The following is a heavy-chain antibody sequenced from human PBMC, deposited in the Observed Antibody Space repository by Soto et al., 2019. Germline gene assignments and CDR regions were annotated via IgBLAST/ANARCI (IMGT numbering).Heavy chain of an antibody. D-gene: IGHD1-1*01. CDR1: GGMFHSSA. V-gene: IGHV1-69*06. CDR2: IIPMYGSA. CDR3: TFAPNWTYQLIRY. J-gene: IGHJ4*02. Sequence: QVQLVQSGAEVKKPASSVKVSCKASGGMFHSSAINWVRQAPGQGLEWMGGIIPMYGSAKYAQRFQGRVTITADTSATTAYMEVSSLTSEDTAVYFCTFAPNWTYQLIRYWGQGTLVTVSS.